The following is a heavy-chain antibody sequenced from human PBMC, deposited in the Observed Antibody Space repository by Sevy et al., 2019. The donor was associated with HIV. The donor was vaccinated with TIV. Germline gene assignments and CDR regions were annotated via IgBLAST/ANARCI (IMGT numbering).Heavy chain of an antibody. Sequence: GGSLRLSCAASGFTFSSYGMHWVRQAPGKGLEWVAVISYDGSNKYYADSVKGRFTISRDNSKNTLYLEMNSLRTENTAVYYCARDQGAVVIVAATLFEYWGQGTLVTVSS. CDR3: ARDQGAVVIVAATLFEY. CDR1: GFTFSSYG. V-gene: IGHV3-30*12. CDR2: ISYDGSNK. D-gene: IGHD2-15*01. J-gene: IGHJ4*02.